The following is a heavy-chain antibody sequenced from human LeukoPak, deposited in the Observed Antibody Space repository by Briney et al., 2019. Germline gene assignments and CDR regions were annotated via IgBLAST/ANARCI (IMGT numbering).Heavy chain of an antibody. V-gene: IGHV1-18*01. J-gene: IGHJ3*02. D-gene: IGHD6-19*01. Sequence: KLQGRVTMATDTSTSTAYMELRSLTSDDTAVYYCARDRYSRGWSDAFDIWGQGTMVTVSS. CDR3: ARDRYSRGWSDAFDI.